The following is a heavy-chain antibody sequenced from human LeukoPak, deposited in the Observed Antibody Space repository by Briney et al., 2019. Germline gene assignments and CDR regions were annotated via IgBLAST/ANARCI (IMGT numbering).Heavy chain of an antibody. J-gene: IGHJ4*02. CDR2: IYYSGST. D-gene: IGHD6-19*01. V-gene: IGHV4-39*07. CDR3: ASFAAVAGAFDY. Sequence: SETLSLTCTVSGGSISSSSYYWGWIRQPPGKGLEWIGSIYYSGSTYYNPSLKSRVTISVDTSKNQFSLKLSSVTAADTAVYYCASFAAVAGAFDYWGQGTLVTVSS. CDR1: GGSISSSSYY.